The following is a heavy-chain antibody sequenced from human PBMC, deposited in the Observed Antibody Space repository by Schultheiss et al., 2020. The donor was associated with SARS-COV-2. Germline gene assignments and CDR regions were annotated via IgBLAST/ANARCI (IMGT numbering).Heavy chain of an antibody. V-gene: IGHV3-33*01. CDR2: IWYDGSNK. Sequence: GESLKISCAASGFTFSSYGMHWVRQAPGKGLEWVAVIWYDGSNKYYADSVKGRFTISRDNSKNTLYLQMNSLRAEDTAVYYCAREAQQLAYFDYWGQGTLVTVSS. D-gene: IGHD6-6*01. J-gene: IGHJ4*02. CDR3: AREAQQLAYFDY. CDR1: GFTFSSYG.